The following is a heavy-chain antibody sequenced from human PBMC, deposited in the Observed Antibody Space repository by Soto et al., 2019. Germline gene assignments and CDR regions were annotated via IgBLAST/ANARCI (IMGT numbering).Heavy chain of an antibody. CDR1: GFTFSSYA. CDR3: ARVSRYYYYGMDV. Sequence: GGSLRLSCAASGFTFSSYAMHWVRQAPGKGLEWVAVISYDGSNKYYADSVKGRFTISRDNSKNTLYLQMNSLRAEDTAVYYCARVSRYYYYGMDVWGQGTTVTVSS. V-gene: IGHV3-30-3*01. CDR2: ISYDGSNK. J-gene: IGHJ6*02.